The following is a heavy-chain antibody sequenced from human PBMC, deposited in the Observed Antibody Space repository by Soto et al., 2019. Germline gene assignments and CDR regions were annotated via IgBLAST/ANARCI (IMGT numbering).Heavy chain of an antibody. Sequence: QVQLVQSGAEVKKPGASVKVSCRASGYTFMNYAIHWMRQASGQGLEWMGWMNPGNGYSVYSQRFRGRLTVTRDASASTAYMDLSSLTSEDTAVYYCARDSAMGKFDSWGQGTPVTVSS. D-gene: IGHD5-18*01. CDR3: ARDSAMGKFDS. CDR2: MNPGNGYS. V-gene: IGHV1-3*01. CDR1: GYTFMNYA. J-gene: IGHJ4*02.